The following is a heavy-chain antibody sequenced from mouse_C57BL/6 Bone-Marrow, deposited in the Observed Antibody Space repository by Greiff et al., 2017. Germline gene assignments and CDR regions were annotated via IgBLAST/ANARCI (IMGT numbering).Heavy chain of an antibody. Sequence: VQLQQSGAELVRPGASVKLSCTASGFNIKDDYMHWVKQRPEQGLEWIGWIDPEDGDTEYASKFKGKATITADTSSNTAYLQLSSLTSEDTAVYYCTPLTTPFAYWGQGTLVTVSA. V-gene: IGHV14-4*01. CDR3: TPLTTPFAY. J-gene: IGHJ3*01. CDR1: GFNIKDDY. D-gene: IGHD2-12*01. CDR2: IDPEDGDT.